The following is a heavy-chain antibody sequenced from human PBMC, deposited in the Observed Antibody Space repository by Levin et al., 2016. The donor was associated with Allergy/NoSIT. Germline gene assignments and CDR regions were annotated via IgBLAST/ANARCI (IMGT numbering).Heavy chain of an antibody. CDR2: LSAYNHDP. Sequence: WVRQAPGQGLEWMGWLSAYNHDPKYAPKFQDRLSMSTDTSTATAYMELRRLRFDDTAIYFCARTYCSDSSCFTPRFFWFDPWGQGTQVTVSS. V-gene: IGHV1-18*01. J-gene: IGHJ5*02. CDR3: ARTYCSDSSCFTPRFFWFDP. D-gene: IGHD2-21*01.